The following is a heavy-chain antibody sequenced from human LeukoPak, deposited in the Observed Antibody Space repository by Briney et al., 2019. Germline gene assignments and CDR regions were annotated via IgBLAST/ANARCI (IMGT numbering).Heavy chain of an antibody. V-gene: IGHV4-38-2*02. CDR2: IFHSGDT. D-gene: IGHD5-12*01. Sequence: SETLSLTCTVSDYSVSSGYYWGWIRQPPGKGLEWIGSIFHSGDTYNNPPLKSRVTISVDTAKSQFSLRLTSMTAADTAVYYCARDVAGNTFDYWGQGTLVTVSS. J-gene: IGHJ4*02. CDR3: ARDVAGNTFDY. CDR1: DYSVSSGYY.